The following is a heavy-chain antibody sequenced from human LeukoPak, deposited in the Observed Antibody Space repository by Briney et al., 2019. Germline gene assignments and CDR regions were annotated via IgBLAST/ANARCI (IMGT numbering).Heavy chain of an antibody. V-gene: IGHV4-59*08. CDR2: IYYSGCT. D-gene: IGHD3-22*01. CDR1: GGSISSYY. CDR3: ARHHNPRHTYYYDSSGYPYFDY. Sequence: SETLSLTCTVSGGSISSYYWSWIRQPPGKGLEWIGYIYYSGCTNYNPSLKSGVTISVDTSKNQFSLKLSSVTAADKAVYYCARHHNPRHTYYYDSSGYPYFDYWGQGTLVTVSS. J-gene: IGHJ4*02.